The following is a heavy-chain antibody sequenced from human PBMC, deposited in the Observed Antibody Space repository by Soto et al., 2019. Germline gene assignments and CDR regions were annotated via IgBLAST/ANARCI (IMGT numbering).Heavy chain of an antibody. CDR3: ARVNAGTFEFVSVSPYAFDY. Sequence: PGGALRLSCSVSGCIFSAYGMNLVRQSPGKGLEWPTAISNRRRYIWSAESVRGRFTISRDNAKALLFLQMHSLRAEDTDVYYCARVNAGTFEFVSVSPYAFDYWGPGTQVPVST. V-gene: IGHV3-21*01. CDR1: GCIFSAYG. D-gene: IGHD2-8*01. CDR2: ISNRRRYI. J-gene: IGHJ4*02.